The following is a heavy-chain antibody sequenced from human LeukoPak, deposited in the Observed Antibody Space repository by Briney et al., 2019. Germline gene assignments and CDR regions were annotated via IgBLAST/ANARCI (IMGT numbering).Heavy chain of an antibody. CDR3: ARGRYCSGGSCLGGKWFDP. Sequence: SETLSLTCAVYGGSFSGYYWSWIRQPPGKGLEWIGEINHSGSTNYNPSLKSRVTISVDTSKIQFSLKLSSVTAADTAVYYCARGRYCSGGSCLGGKWFDPWGQGTLVTVSS. CDR1: GGSFSGYY. V-gene: IGHV4-34*01. CDR2: INHSGST. J-gene: IGHJ5*02. D-gene: IGHD2-15*01.